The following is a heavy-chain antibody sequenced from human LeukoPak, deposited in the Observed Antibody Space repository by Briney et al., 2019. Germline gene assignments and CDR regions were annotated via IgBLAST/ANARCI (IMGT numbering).Heavy chain of an antibody. CDR3: ARKTGAAAATGGYYFDY. V-gene: IGHV3-74*01. D-gene: IGHD6-13*01. CDR1: GFTFSSYW. J-gene: IGHJ4*02. Sequence: PGGSLRLSCAASGFTFSSYWMHWVRQAPGKGLVWVSRINSDGSSTSYADSVKGRFTISRDNAKNTLYLQVNSLRAEDTAVYYCARKTGAAAATGGYYFDYWGQGTLVTVSS. CDR2: INSDGSST.